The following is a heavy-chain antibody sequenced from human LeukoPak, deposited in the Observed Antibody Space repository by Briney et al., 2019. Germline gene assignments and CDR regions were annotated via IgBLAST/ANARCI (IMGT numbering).Heavy chain of an antibody. Sequence: SGGSLRLSCAASGFSVNDNYMSWVRQAPGKGLEWVSVIYSNGNKYYADSVKGRLTMSRDNSKNTLYLQMNSLRAEDTAVYYCAQARSSSAYGPLGVFWGQGTQVIVSS. CDR3: AQARSSSAYGPLGVF. CDR2: IYSNGNK. J-gene: IGHJ4*02. CDR1: GFSVNDNY. D-gene: IGHD1-26*01. V-gene: IGHV3-53*01.